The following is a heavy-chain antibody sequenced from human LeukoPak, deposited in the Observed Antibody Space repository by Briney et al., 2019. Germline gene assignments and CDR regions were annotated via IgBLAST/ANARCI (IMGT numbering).Heavy chain of an antibody. Sequence: ASVKVSCKASGYTFTGYYMHWVRQALGQGLEWMGWINPNSGDTNYAQKFQGRVTMTSDTSISTAYTELSSLRSDDTAIYYCARRPHSSGWSSSITLFEHWGQGTLVTVSS. CDR1: GYTFTGYY. CDR3: ARRPHSSGWSSSITLFEH. CDR2: INPNSGDT. D-gene: IGHD6-19*01. J-gene: IGHJ4*02. V-gene: IGHV1-2*02.